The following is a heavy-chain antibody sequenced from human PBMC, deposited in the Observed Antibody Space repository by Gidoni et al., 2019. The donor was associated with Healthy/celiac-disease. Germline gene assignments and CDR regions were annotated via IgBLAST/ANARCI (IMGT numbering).Heavy chain of an antibody. Sequence: QVQLQESGPGLVKPSETLSLTCTVSGGSISSYYWRWIRQPAGKGLEWMGRIYTRGSTNYNPSLKSRVTMSVDTSKNQFSLKLSSVTAADTAVYYCARARGTPYDFWSGYYPEEYYGMDVWGQGTTVTVSS. CDR1: GGSISSYY. V-gene: IGHV4-4*07. CDR2: IYTRGST. D-gene: IGHD3-3*01. CDR3: ARARGTPYDFWSGYYPEEYYGMDV. J-gene: IGHJ6*02.